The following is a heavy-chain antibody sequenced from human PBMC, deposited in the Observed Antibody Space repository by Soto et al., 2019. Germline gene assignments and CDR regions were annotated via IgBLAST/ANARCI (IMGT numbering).Heavy chain of an antibody. Sequence: GGSLRLSCAASGFTFSSYAMSWVRQAPGKGLEWVSAISGSGGSTYYADSVKGRFTISRDNSKNTLYLQMNSLRAEDTAVYYCAKDPYCSSTSCYLGDYYGMDVWGQGTTVTVSS. CDR1: GFTFSSYA. V-gene: IGHV3-23*01. J-gene: IGHJ6*02. CDR2: ISGSGGST. D-gene: IGHD2-2*01. CDR3: AKDPYCSSTSCYLGDYYGMDV.